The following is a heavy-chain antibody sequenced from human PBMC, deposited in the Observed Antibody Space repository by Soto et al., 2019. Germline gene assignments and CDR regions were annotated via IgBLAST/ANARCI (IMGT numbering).Heavy chain of an antibody. D-gene: IGHD5-18*01. CDR3: ASNSYGYTCYDD. V-gene: IGHV4-30-4*01. Sequence: SETLSLTCTVSGGSISSGDYYWSWIRQPPGKGLEWIGYIYYSGSTYYSPSLKSRVTISVDTSKNQFSLKLSSVTAADTAVYYCASNSYGYTCYDDWGQGTLVTVSS. CDR1: GGSISSGDYY. J-gene: IGHJ4*02. CDR2: IYYSGST.